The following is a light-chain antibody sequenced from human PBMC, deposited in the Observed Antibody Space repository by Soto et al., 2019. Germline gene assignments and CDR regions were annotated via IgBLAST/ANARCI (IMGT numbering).Light chain of an antibody. Sequence: EIVLTQSPGTLSLSPGERATLSCRASQSVSNDYLAWYPQKPGQAPSLLIYGAFHRATGIPDRFTGTGSGTDFTLTISRLEPEDFAVYYCQQYGGAPYTFGQGTKLDIK. CDR3: QQYGGAPYT. J-gene: IGKJ2*01. CDR1: QSVSNDY. CDR2: GAF. V-gene: IGKV3-20*01.